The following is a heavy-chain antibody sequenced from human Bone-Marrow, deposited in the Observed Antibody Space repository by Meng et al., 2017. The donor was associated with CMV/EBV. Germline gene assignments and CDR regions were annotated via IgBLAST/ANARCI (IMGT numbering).Heavy chain of an antibody. D-gene: IGHD1-26*01. CDR2: SNAGNGNT. CDR1: GYTFTSYA. V-gene: IGHV1-3*02. CDR3: ARDRSGSYRYYYYGMDV. J-gene: IGHJ6*02. Sequence: ASVKVSCKASGYTFTSYAMHWVRQAPGQRLEWMGWSNAGNGNTKYSQEFQGRVTMTTDTSTSTAYMELRSLRSDDTAVYYCARDRSGSYRYYYYGMDVWGQGTTVTVSS.